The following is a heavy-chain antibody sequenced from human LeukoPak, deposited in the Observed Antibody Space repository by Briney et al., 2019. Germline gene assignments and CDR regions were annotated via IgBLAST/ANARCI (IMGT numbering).Heavy chain of an antibody. D-gene: IGHD3-16*01. CDR1: GGSISSGDYY. J-gene: IGHJ3*02. CDR3: ARVDAVWDAFDI. Sequence: SQTLSLTCTVSGGSISSGDYYWSWIRQPPGKGLEWIGYIYYSGSTYYNPSLKSRVTISVDTSKSQFSLKLSSVTAADTAVYYCARVDAVWDAFDIWGQGTMVTVSS. V-gene: IGHV4-30-4*01. CDR2: IYYSGST.